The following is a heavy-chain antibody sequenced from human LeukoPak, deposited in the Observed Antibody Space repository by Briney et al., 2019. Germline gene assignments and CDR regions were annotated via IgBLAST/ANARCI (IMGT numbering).Heavy chain of an antibody. J-gene: IGHJ3*02. Sequence: GSLRLSCAASGFPFSDYRINWIRQPPGKGLEWIGYIYYSGNTNDNPSLRSRVTMSVDTTKNQFSLKLSSVTAADTAVYYCARVGDGAFDIWGQGTMVTVFS. D-gene: IGHD3-16*01. CDR1: GFPFSDYR. V-gene: IGHV4-59*01. CDR3: ARVGDGAFDI. CDR2: IYYSGNT.